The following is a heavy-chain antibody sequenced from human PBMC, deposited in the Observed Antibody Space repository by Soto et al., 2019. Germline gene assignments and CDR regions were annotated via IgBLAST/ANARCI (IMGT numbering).Heavy chain of an antibody. J-gene: IGHJ6*02. CDR3: ARTSSWYNSYYGMDA. D-gene: IGHD6-13*01. V-gene: IGHV1-8*01. CDR2: MNPDTDFGNT. CDR1: GYTFTSYD. Sequence: QVQLVQSGAEVKKPGASVKVSCKASGYTFTSYDTNWVRQAPGQGLEWMGWMNPDTDFGNTGYAPKFQGRVTMTRHTSTNTAYLELSNLRSEDTAIYFCARTSSWYNSYYGMDAWGQGTTVIVS.